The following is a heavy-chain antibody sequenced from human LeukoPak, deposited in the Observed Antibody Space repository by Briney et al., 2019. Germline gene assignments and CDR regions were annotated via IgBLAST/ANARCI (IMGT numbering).Heavy chain of an antibody. CDR2: IYYSGST. D-gene: IGHD3-22*01. CDR1: GGSFSGYY. J-gene: IGHJ4*02. Sequence: SETLSLTCAVYGGSFSGYYWGWIRQPPGKGLEWIGSIYYSGSTYYNPSLKSRVTISVDTSKNQFSLKLSSVTAADTAVYYCARDPDYYDSSGYYPNFDYWGQGTLVTVSS. CDR3: ARDPDYYDSSGYYPNFDY. V-gene: IGHV4-34*01.